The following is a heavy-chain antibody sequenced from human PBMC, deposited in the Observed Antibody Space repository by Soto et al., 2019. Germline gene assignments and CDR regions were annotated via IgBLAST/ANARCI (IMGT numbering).Heavy chain of an antibody. CDR2: INHSGST. V-gene: IGHV4-34*01. J-gene: IGHJ5*02. D-gene: IGHD2-8*01. Sequence: SETLSLTCAVYGGSFSGYYWSWIRQPPGKGLEWIGEINHSGSTNYNPSLKSRVTISVDTSKNQFSLKLSSVTAAETAVYYCERDAQTATNDYNCLDTWGQGTLVTVSS. CDR1: GGSFSGYY. CDR3: ERDAQTATNDYNCLDT.